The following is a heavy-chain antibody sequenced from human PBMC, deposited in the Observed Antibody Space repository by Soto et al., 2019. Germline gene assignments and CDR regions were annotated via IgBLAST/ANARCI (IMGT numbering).Heavy chain of an antibody. CDR3: AREGGESSDGLYYFDS. V-gene: IGHV4-30-4*01. CDR1: GGSTSSDNY. D-gene: IGHD3-16*01. CDR2: IYYSGNT. J-gene: IGHJ4*02. Sequence: QVQLQVSGPGLVKPSQTLSLTCTVSGGSTSSDNYWSWIRQPPGKGLEWIGHIYYSGNTDYNPSLKSRLAISIDTSKNQFSLKLSSVTAADTAVYFCAREGGESSDGLYYFDSWGQGSLVTVSS.